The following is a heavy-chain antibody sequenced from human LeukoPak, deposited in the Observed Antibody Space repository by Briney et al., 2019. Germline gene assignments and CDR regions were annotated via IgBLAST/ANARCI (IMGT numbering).Heavy chain of an antibody. CDR2: IKQDGSGK. CDR1: GFTLRSYW. D-gene: IGHD1-26*01. J-gene: IGHJ4*02. V-gene: IGHV3-7*01. CDR3: ARDHDQIVGANFDY. Sequence: GGSLRLSCAASGFTLRSYWMNWVRQAPGKGLEWVANIKQDGSGKYYVDSVKGRFTISRDNARNSLYLQMNSLTAEDTAVYYCARDHDQIVGANFDYWGQGTLVTVSS.